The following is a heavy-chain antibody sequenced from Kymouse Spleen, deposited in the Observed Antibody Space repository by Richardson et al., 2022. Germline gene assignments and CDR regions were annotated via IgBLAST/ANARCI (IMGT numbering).Heavy chain of an antibody. CDR2: ISSSSSTI. J-gene: IGHJ4*02. D-gene: IGHD4-11,IGHD4-11*01. CDR1: GFTFSSYS. V-gene: IGHV3-48*02. CDR3: AREAPDYSNYVPFDY. Sequence: EVQLVESGGGLVQPGGSLRLSCAASGFTFSSYSMNWVRQAPGKGLEWVSYISSSSSTIYYADSVKGRFTISRDNAKNSLYLQMNSLRDEDTAVYYCAREAPDYSNYVPFDYWGQGTLVTVSS.